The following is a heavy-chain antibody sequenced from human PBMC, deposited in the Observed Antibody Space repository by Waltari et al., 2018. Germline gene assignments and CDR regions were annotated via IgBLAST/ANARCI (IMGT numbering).Heavy chain of an antibody. D-gene: IGHD5-18*01. CDR1: GFTFSRYW. V-gene: IGHV3-7*01. Sequence: EVQLVESGGGLVQPGGSLRLSCAASGFTFSRYWLSWVRRAPGKGLEWVANIKQDGSEKYYVDSVKGRFTISRDNAKNSLYLQMNSLRAEDTAVYYCARDRGWIQLEMDYWGQGTLVTVSS. J-gene: IGHJ4*02. CDR2: IKQDGSEK. CDR3: ARDRGWIQLEMDY.